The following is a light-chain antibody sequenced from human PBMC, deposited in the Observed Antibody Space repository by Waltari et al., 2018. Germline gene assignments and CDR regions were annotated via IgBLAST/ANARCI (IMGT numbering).Light chain of an antibody. Sequence: QSVLTQPASVSGSPGQSLTIPCTGTSSYIAGYTHVSRYQQHPGKAPTLMLYDVSSWPSGVSHRFSGSKSGNTASLTISGLQAEDEAHYYCTSYTSTNTVIFGGGTKVTVL. CDR2: DVS. V-gene: IGLV2-14*03. J-gene: IGLJ2*01. CDR1: SSYIAGYTH. CDR3: TSYTSTNTVI.